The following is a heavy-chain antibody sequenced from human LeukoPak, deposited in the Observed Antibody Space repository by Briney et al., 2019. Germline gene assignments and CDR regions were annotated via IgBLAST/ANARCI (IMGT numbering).Heavy chain of an antibody. Sequence: PSETLSLTCVVSGDAISSGNYWGWIRQPPEKGLEWIGNIHHSGYTNYNPSLKSRVTISVDTSKNQFSLKMNSVTAADTAVYYCARMGSDYWGQGTLVTVS. CDR2: IHHSGYT. CDR1: GDAISSGNY. J-gene: IGHJ4*02. V-gene: IGHV4-38-2*01. D-gene: IGHD3-16*01. CDR3: ARMGSDY.